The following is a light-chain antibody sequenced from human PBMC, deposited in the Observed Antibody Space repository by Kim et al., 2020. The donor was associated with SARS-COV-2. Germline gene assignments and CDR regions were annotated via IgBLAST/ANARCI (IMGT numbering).Light chain of an antibody. CDR1: QSVSSY. J-gene: IGKJ4*01. CDR2: DTS. V-gene: IGKV3-11*01. CDR3: QQHSNWPLA. Sequence: EIVLTQSPGTLSLSPGERATLSCRASQSVSSYLVWYQQKPGQSPRLLIYDTSHRATGVPARFSGSGSGTDFTLTISSLEPEDFAVYYCQQHSNWPLAFGGGTKVDIK.